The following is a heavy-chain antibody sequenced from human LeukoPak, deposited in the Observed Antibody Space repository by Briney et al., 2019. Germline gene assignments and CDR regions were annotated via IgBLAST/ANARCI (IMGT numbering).Heavy chain of an antibody. CDR1: GFTVSSNY. Sequence: PGGSLRLSCAASGFTVSSNYMSWVRQAPGKGLEWVSVIYSGGSTYYADSVKDRFTISRDNSKNTLYLQMNSLRAEDTAVYYCARVRDGYNWLFDYWGQGTLLTVSS. J-gene: IGHJ4*02. D-gene: IGHD5-24*01. CDR2: IYSGGST. V-gene: IGHV3-53*01. CDR3: ARVRDGYNWLFDY.